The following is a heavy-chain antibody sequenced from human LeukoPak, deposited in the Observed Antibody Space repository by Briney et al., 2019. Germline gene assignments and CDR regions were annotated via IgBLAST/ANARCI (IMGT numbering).Heavy chain of an antibody. Sequence: GGSLRLSCAASGFNFRDHWMDWVRQAPGKGLEWVGHIKTDGSETYYLDSLRGRFSISRDNTNNALYLQMNSLRVEDTAVYYCIKNNGWFHLAQWGQGTLVTVSS. CDR3: IKNNGWFHLAQ. V-gene: IGHV3-7*03. D-gene: IGHD6-19*01. CDR1: GFNFRDHW. CDR2: IKTDGSET. J-gene: IGHJ4*02.